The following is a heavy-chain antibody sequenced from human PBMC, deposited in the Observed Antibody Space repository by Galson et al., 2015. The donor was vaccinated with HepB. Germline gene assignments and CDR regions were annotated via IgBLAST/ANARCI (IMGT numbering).Heavy chain of an antibody. CDR3: ASLGSYYGSRFDY. V-gene: IGHV3-21*01. CDR1: GFTFSSYS. J-gene: IGHJ4*02. Sequence: SLRLSCAASGFTFSSYSMNWVRQAPGKGLEWVSSISSSSSYIYYADSVKGRFTISRDNAKNSLYLQMNSLRAEDTAVYYCASLGSYYGSRFDYWGQGTLVTVSS. D-gene: IGHD3-10*01. CDR2: ISSSSSYI.